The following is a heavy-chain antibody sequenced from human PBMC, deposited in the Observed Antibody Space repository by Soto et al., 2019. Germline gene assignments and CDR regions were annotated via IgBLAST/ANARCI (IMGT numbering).Heavy chain of an antibody. D-gene: IGHD5-18*01. CDR1: GFTFSSYA. CDR2: ISYDGSNK. V-gene: IGHV3-30-3*01. J-gene: IGHJ1*01. CDR3: ARVREYSYVSEYFQH. Sequence: QVQLVESGGGVVQPGRSLRLSCAASGFTFSSYAMHWVRQAPGKGLEWVAVISYDGSNKYYADSVKGRFTISRDNSKNTLYLQMNSLRAEDTAVYFCARVREYSYVSEYFQHWSQGTLVTVSS.